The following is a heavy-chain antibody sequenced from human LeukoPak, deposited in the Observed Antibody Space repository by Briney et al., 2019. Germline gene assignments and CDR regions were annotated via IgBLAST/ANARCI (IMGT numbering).Heavy chain of an antibody. CDR1: GFTLSIYG. J-gene: IGHJ4*02. CDR3: AKDSSTSCHD. Sequence: PGGSLRLSCAASGFTLSIYGMHWVRQAPGKGLEWVAIIRPDERNKYYADSVKGRFIISRDNSKNTLYLQMSSLRAEDTAVYYCAKDSSTSCHDWGQGTLVTVSS. CDR2: IRPDERNK. D-gene: IGHD2-2*01. V-gene: IGHV3-30*02.